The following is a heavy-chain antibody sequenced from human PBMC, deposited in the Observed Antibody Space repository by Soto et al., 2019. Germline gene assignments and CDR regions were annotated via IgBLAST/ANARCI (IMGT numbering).Heavy chain of an antibody. V-gene: IGHV1-18*01. CDR2: ISISKGKT. CDR1: GYTFINYD. J-gene: IGHJ6*02. D-gene: IGHD5-12*01. Sequence: QVQLVQSGAEVTRPGASVKVSCKASGYTFINYDVAWVRRAPGQGLQWMGWISISKGKTYYEQSLQGRVTIITYTVTTTAYTEGRSLRSDDTDVYYCARKGYIGNFGLDVWGQGTTVTVSS. CDR3: ARKGYIGNFGLDV.